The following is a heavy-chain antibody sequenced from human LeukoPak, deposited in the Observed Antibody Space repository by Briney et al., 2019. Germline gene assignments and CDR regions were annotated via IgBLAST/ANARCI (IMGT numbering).Heavy chain of an antibody. Sequence: GESLKISCKGSGYSFTSYWIGWVRQMPGKGLEWMGIIYPGDSDTRYSPSFQGQVTISADKPISTAYLQWSSLKASDTAMYYCARGPFVARPHFDNWGQGTLVTVSS. CDR1: GYSFTSYW. V-gene: IGHV5-51*04. CDR2: IYPGDSDT. CDR3: ARGPFVARPHFDN. J-gene: IGHJ4*02. D-gene: IGHD2-21*01.